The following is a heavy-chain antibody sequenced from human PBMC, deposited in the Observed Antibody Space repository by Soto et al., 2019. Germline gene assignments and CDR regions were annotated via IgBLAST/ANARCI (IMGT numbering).Heavy chain of an antibody. J-gene: IGHJ6*02. V-gene: IGHV4-30-2*01. Sequence: PSETLSLTCDVSGDTISTGGYTWAWIRQPPGKALEWIGHTYHSGNPYYNPSLKSRVIISVDRSKNQFSLKVRSVTAADTAVYYCARLNGYCINTNCHGYYGLDVWGQGTTVXVSS. D-gene: IGHD2-2*03. CDR1: GDTISTGGYT. CDR2: TYHSGNP. CDR3: ARLNGYCINTNCHGYYGLDV.